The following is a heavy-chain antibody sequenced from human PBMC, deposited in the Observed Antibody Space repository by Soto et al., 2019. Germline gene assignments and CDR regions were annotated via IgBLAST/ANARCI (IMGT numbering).Heavy chain of an antibody. CDR2: IYRGGST. Sequence: EVQLEESGGGLIQPGGSLRLSCAASGFTVSRNYMSWVLQAPGKGLEWVLVIYRGGSTYYADSVKGRFTISRDNSKNTLYVQMNRLRAEDTAVYYWARAPRGMGWYFDLWGRGTLVTVSS. CDR3: ARAPRGMGWYFDL. D-gene: IGHD1-1*01. V-gene: IGHV3-53*01. J-gene: IGHJ2*01. CDR1: GFTVSRNY.